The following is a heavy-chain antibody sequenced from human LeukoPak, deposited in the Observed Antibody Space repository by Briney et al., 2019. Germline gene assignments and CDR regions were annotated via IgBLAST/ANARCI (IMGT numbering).Heavy chain of an antibody. D-gene: IGHD3-22*01. CDR3: ARDRKSGSPDAFDI. V-gene: IGHV4-59*01. Sequence: KPSETLSLTCTVSGGSISSYYWSWIRQPPGKGLEWIGYIYYSGSTNYNPSLKSRVTISVDTSKNQFSLKLSSVTAADTAVYYCARDRKSGSPDAFDIWGQGTMVTVSS. CDR1: GGSISSYY. J-gene: IGHJ3*02. CDR2: IYYSGST.